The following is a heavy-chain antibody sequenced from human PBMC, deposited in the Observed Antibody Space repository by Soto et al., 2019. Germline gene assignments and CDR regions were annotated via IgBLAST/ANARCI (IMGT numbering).Heavy chain of an antibody. V-gene: IGHV4-39*01. Sequence: SETLSLTCTVSGGSISSSSYYWGWIRQPPGQGLEWIGSIYYSGSTYYNPSLKSRVTISVDTSKNQFSLKLSSVTAADTAVYYCARANYDFWSGYLGCAQDWGQGTLVTVSS. CDR1: GGSISSSSYY. J-gene: IGHJ4*02. CDR3: ARANYDFWSGYLGCAQD. CDR2: IYYSGST. D-gene: IGHD3-3*01.